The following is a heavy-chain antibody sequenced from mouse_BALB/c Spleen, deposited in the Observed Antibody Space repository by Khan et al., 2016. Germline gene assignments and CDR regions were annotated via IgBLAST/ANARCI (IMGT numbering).Heavy chain of an antibody. CDR1: GYSITSDYA. D-gene: IGHD2-4*01. CDR2: ISYSGST. J-gene: IGHJ2*01. V-gene: IGHV3-2*02. CDR3: ARRGDYDVDFDY. Sequence: EVQLQESGPGLVKPSQSLSLTCTVTGYSITSDYAWNWIRQFPGNKLEWMGYISYSGSTSYNPSLKSRISITRDTSKNQFFLQLNSVTTEDTATYYCARRGDYDVDFDYWGQGTTLTVSS.